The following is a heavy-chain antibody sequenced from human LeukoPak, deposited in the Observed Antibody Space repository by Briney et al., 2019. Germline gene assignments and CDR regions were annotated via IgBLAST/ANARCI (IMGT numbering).Heavy chain of an antibody. CDR2: MNPNSGNT. D-gene: IGHD3-3*01. J-gene: IGHJ5*02. Sequence: ASVKVSCKASGYTFTSYDINWMRQATGQGLEWMGWMNPNSGNTGYAQKFQGRVTMTRNTSISTAYMELSSLRSEDTAVYYCARGLPDFWSGYYRRWFDPWGQGTLVTVSS. CDR3: ARGLPDFWSGYYRRWFDP. CDR1: GYTFTSYD. V-gene: IGHV1-8*01.